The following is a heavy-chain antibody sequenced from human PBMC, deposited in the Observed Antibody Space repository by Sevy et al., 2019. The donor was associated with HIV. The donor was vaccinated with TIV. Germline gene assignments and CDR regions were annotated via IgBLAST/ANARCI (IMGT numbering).Heavy chain of an antibody. J-gene: IGHJ4*02. CDR1: GFTFSSYS. V-gene: IGHV3-48*01. CDR2: ISSSSSTI. Sequence: GGSLRLSCAASGFTFSSYSMNWVRQAPGKGREWVSYISSSSSTIYYADSVKGRFTISRDKAKNSLYLQMNSLRAEDTAVYYCARGLQAGFDYWGQGPLVTVSS. D-gene: IGHD4-4*01. CDR3: ARGLQAGFDY.